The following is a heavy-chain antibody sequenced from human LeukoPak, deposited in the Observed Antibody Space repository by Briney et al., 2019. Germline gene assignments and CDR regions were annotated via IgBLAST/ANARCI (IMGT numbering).Heavy chain of an antibody. CDR1: GFNFNNFA. CDR2: MTGPADTT. CDR3: AKGAEIDH. Sequence: SGGSLRLSCAASGFNFNNFAKSWFRQAPGKGLEWLSAMTGPADTTYYAESVKGRFTISRDYSKSMVFLQMNSMRVEDTATYYCAKGAEIDHWGQGTLVTVSS. J-gene: IGHJ4*02. V-gene: IGHV3-23*01.